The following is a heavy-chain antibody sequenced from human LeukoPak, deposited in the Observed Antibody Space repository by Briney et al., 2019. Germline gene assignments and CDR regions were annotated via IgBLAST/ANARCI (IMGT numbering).Heavy chain of an antibody. D-gene: IGHD3-10*01. V-gene: IGHV4-59*01. CDR3: ARGVGELLSYYYCYYMDV. Sequence: SETLSLTCTVSGGSISSYYWSWIRQPPGKGLEWIGYIYYSGSTNYNPSLKSRVTISVDTSKNQFSLKLSSVTAADTAVYYCARGVGELLSYYYCYYMDVWGKGTTVTISS. CDR1: GGSISSYY. J-gene: IGHJ6*03. CDR2: IYYSGST.